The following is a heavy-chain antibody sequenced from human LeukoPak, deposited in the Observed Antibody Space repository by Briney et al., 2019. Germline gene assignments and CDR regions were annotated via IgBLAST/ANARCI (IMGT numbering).Heavy chain of an antibody. V-gene: IGHV3-7*01. D-gene: IGHD3-3*01. CDR2: IKQDGSEK. CDR3: ARDGDRFLEWLSSYYFDS. Sequence: GGSLRLSCAASGFTFSSYWMSWVRQAPGKGLEWVANIKQDGSEKYYVDSVKGRFTISRDNAKNSLYLQMNSLRAEDTAVYYCARDGDRFLEWLSSYYFDSWGQGTLVTVSS. J-gene: IGHJ4*02. CDR1: GFTFSSYW.